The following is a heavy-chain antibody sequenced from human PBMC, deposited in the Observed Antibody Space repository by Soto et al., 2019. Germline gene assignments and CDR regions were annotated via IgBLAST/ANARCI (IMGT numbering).Heavy chain of an antibody. CDR3: ARGGYGSSSRGGLSP. J-gene: IGHJ5*02. Sequence: QVQLQQWGAGLLKPSETLSLTCAVYGGSFSGYYWSWIRQPPGKGLEWIGEINPSGSTNYNPSLKSRGSRSVDSSKNHVSLKRSSVTAADTAVYYRARGGYGSSSRGGLSPWGQGTLVTVSS. CDR1: GGSFSGYY. CDR2: INPSGST. V-gene: IGHV4-34*01. D-gene: IGHD6-6*01.